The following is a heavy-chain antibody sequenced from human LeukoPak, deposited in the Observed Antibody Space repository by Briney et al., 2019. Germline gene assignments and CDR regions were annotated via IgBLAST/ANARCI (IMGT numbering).Heavy chain of an antibody. CDR2: INPNSGVT. Sequence: GASVTVSFTASGYTFTFYYMHWVRQAPGQGLEWMGWINPNSGVTNYAQKFQGRVTMTRDTSISTAYMELSRLTSDDTALYFCARDLRSALDFWGQGTMVSVSS. CDR1: GYTFTFYY. V-gene: IGHV1-2*02. CDR3: ARDLRSALDF. J-gene: IGHJ3*01.